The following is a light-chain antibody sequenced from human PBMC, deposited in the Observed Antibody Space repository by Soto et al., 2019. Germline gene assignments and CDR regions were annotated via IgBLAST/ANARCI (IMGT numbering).Light chain of an antibody. CDR3: QQLNDYPHT. CDR2: GAS. CDR1: QDISRF. Sequence: DIQLTQSPPFLSASVGDRVTITCRASQDISRFLAWFQQKPGKAPKLLIYGASTLQSGVPSRFSGSGSGTEFTLTISSLQPEDFATYYCQQLNDYPHTFDGGTKVEIK. J-gene: IGKJ4*01. V-gene: IGKV1-9*01.